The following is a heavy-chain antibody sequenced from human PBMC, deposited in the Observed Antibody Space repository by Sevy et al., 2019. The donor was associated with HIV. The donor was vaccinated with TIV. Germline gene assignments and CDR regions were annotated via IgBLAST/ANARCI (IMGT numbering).Heavy chain of an antibody. CDR1: GFTFSNSG. D-gene: IGHD4-17*01. Sequence: GGSLRLSCAASGFTFSNSGMHWVRQSPGKGLEWVALIWYDGSNKYYVDSVKGRFTISRDNSKNTLYLQMNSLRAEDTAVYYCARGRDYGNLDYWGQGTLVTVSS. V-gene: IGHV3-33*01. CDR2: IWYDGSNK. CDR3: ARGRDYGNLDY. J-gene: IGHJ4*02.